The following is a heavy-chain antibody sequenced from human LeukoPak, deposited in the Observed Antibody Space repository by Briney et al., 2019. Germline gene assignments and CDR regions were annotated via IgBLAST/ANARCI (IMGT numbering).Heavy chain of an antibody. CDR3: ARRLAAAPGLYHFDY. CDR1: GGSISSSSYY. D-gene: IGHD6-13*01. V-gene: IGHV4-39*01. CDR2: IYYSGST. Sequence: SETLSLTCTVSGGSISSSSYYWGWIRQPPGKGLEWIGSIYYSGSTYYNPSLKSRVTISVDTSKNQFSLKLSSVTAADTAVYYCARRLAAAPGLYHFDYWGQGTLVTVSS. J-gene: IGHJ4*02.